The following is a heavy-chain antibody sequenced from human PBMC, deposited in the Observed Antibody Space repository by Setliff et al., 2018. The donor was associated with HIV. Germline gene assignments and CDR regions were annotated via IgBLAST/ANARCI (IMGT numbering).Heavy chain of an antibody. D-gene: IGHD3-22*01. CDR1: GYTFTTYG. J-gene: IGHJ4*02. CDR3: AKGSYSSGRYDNYLDY. Sequence: ASVKVSCKASGYTFTTYGITWVRQAPGQGLEWMGWINPNSGGTNYAQKFQGWVTMTRDTSTSTVYMELRKLRSDDTAVYYCAKGSYSSGRYDNYLDYWGQGALVTVSS. V-gene: IGHV1-2*04. CDR2: INPNSGGT.